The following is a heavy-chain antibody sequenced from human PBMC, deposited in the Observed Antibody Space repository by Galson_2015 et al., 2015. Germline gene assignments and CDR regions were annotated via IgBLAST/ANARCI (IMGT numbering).Heavy chain of an antibody. CDR1: GFTFSSYG. CDR2: ISYDGSNK. D-gene: IGHD2-2*01. Sequence: SLRLSCAASGFTFSSYGMHWVRQAPGKGLEWVAVISYDGSNKYYADSVKGRFTISRDNSKNTLYLQMNSLRAEDTAVYYCARWGYCSSTSCQKYYYYYYGMDVWGQGTTVTVSS. J-gene: IGHJ6*02. V-gene: IGHV3-30*19. CDR3: ARWGYCSSTSCQKYYYYYYGMDV.